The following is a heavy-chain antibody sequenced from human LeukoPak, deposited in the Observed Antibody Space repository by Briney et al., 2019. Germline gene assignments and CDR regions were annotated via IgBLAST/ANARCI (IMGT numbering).Heavy chain of an antibody. V-gene: IGHV4-34*01. CDR1: GGSFSGYY. CDR3: ARGDTISDY. J-gene: IGHJ4*02. CDR2: INHSGST. Sequence: SETLSLTCAVYGGSFSGYYWSWIRQPPGKGLEWIGEINHSGSTNYNPSLKSRVTISVDTSKNQFSLKLSSVTAADTAVYYCARGDTISDYWGQGTLVTASS. D-gene: IGHD3-10*01.